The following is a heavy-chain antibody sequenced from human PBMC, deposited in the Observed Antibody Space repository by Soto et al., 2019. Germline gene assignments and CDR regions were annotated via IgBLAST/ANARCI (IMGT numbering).Heavy chain of an antibody. CDR2: ISTYNGNT. CDR1: GYTFTTFG. J-gene: IGHJ4*02. D-gene: IGHD6-13*01. Sequence: QVQLVQSGAEVKKPGASVKVSCKASGYTFTTFGITWVRQAPGQGLEWMGRISTYNGNTNYAQKLQGRVTMTTDTSTSTAYMELRSLRSDDTAVYYCAPCPNYSTSWGRLDYWGQGTLVTVSS. V-gene: IGHV1-18*01. CDR3: APCPNYSTSWGRLDY.